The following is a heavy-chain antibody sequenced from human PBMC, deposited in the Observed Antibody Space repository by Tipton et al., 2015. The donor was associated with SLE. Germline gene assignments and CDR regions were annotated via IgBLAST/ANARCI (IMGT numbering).Heavy chain of an antibody. CDR1: RGSFSGYA. J-gene: IGHJ6*03. V-gene: IGHV4-34*01. CDR3: ARVGFCSSYSCDPNYYYMDV. D-gene: IGHD2-2*01. CDR2: ISHSGSA. Sequence: TLSLTCAVSRGSFSGYAWNWIRQAPGKGPEWIGEISHSGSANYNASLKSRVTMSLDKSNNQFSLRLSSVTAADTAVYYCARVGFCSSYSCDPNYYYMDVWGKGTTVTISS.